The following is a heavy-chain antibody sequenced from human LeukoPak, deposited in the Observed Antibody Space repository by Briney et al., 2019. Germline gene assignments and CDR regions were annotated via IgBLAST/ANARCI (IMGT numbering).Heavy chain of an antibody. Sequence: SQTLSLTCTVPGGSISSGGYYWSWIRQHPGKGLEWIGYIYYSGSTHYNPFLKSRVTISVDTSKNQFSLKLSSVTAADTAVYYCARGIKAFLWGARANWFDPWGQGTLVTVSS. D-gene: IGHD1-26*01. CDR1: GGSISSGGYY. CDR3: ARGIKAFLWGARANWFDP. J-gene: IGHJ5*02. CDR2: IYYSGST. V-gene: IGHV4-31*03.